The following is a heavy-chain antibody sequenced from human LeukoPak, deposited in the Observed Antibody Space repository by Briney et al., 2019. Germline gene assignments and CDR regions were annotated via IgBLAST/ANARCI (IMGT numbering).Heavy chain of an antibody. CDR3: AREATSSSGWYIDY. CDR1: GFTFSTYW. D-gene: IGHD6-25*01. CDR2: IHSDGSIT. Sequence: GGSLRLSCAASGFTFSTYWMLWVRQAPGKGLVWVSRIHSDGSITGYADSVKGRFTISRDNSKNTVYLQMNSLRAGDTAVYYCAREATSSSGWYIDYWGQGTLVTVSS. V-gene: IGHV3-74*01. J-gene: IGHJ4*02.